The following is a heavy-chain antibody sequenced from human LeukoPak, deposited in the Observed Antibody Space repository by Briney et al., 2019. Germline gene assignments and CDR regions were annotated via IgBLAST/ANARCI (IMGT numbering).Heavy chain of an antibody. J-gene: IGHJ5*02. CDR2: ISYDGSNK. D-gene: IGHD3-22*01. CDR3: AKDSPSIGFDP. V-gene: IGHV3-30*18. Sequence: GGSLRLSCAASGFTFSSYGMHWVRQAPGKGLEWVAVISYDGSNKYYADSVKGRFTISRDNSKNTLYLQMNSLRAEDTAVYYCAKDSPSIGFDPWGQGTLVTVSS. CDR1: GFTFSSYG.